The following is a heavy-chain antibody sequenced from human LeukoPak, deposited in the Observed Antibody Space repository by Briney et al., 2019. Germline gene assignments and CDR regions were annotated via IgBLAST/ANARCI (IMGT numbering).Heavy chain of an antibody. V-gene: IGHV3-30*18. Sequence: GRSLRLSCAASGFTFSNYGMHWVRQAPGKGLEWVAVISYDGSNEYYADSVKGRFTISRDISKNTLYLQMSSLRAEDTAVYYCAKDRNYVATLDYWGQGTLVTVSS. CDR1: GFTFSNYG. D-gene: IGHD3-10*02. CDR3: AKDRNYVATLDY. CDR2: ISYDGSNE. J-gene: IGHJ4*02.